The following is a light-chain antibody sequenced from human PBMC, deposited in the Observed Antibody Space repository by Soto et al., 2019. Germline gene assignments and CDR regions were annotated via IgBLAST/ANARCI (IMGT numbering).Light chain of an antibody. CDR2: AAS. V-gene: IGKV3-20*01. CDR1: QSVDSKY. Sequence: EIVLTQSPGTLSLSPGERATLSCRARQSVDSKYLAWYQQKPGQAPRILIFAASSRATGIPDRFSGSGSGRDFTLTIRRLEPGDFAVYYCQQYGYSSWTFGQGTKVEIK. CDR3: QQYGYSSWT. J-gene: IGKJ1*01.